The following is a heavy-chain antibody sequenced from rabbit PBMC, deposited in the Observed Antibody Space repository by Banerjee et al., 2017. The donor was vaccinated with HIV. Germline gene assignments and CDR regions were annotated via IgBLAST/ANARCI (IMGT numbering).Heavy chain of an antibody. V-gene: IGHV1S40*01. CDR1: GFSFSSSYY. CDR3: ARRYAGSDYSRLDL. Sequence: QSLEESGGDLVKPGASLTLTCTASGFSFSSSYYICWVRQAPGKGLEWIACIYAGSSDDTYYASWAKGRFTISKTSSTTVTLQMTSLTAADTATHFCARRYAGSDYSRLDLWGQGTLVTVS. J-gene: IGHJ3*01. CDR2: IYAGSSDDT. D-gene: IGHD4-2*01.